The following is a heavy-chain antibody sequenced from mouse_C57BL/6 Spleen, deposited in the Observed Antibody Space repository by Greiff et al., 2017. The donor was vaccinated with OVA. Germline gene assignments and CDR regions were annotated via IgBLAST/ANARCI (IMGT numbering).Heavy chain of an antibody. D-gene: IGHD1-1*01. CDR2: IYPGDGDT. CDR3: ARPIKSGYFDV. CDR1: GYAFSSYW. Sequence: QVQLQQSGAELVKPGASVKISCKASGYAFSSYWMNWVKQRPGKGLEWIGQIYPGDGDTNYNGKFKGKATLTADKSSSTAYMQLNSLTSEDAAVYFCARPIKSGYFDVWGTGTTVTVSS. J-gene: IGHJ1*03. V-gene: IGHV1-80*01.